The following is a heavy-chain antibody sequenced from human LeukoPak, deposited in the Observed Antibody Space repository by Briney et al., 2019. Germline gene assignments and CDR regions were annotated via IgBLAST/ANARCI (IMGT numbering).Heavy chain of an antibody. Sequence: EASVKVSCKASGGTFSSYAISWVRQAPGQGLEWMGRIIPILGIANYAQKFQGRVTITADKSTSTAYMELSSLRSEDTAVYYYASGNGDSYYYYGMDVWGQGTTVTVSS. CDR2: IIPILGIA. CDR1: GGTFSSYA. CDR3: ASGNGDSYYYYGMDV. J-gene: IGHJ6*02. V-gene: IGHV1-69*04. D-gene: IGHD4-17*01.